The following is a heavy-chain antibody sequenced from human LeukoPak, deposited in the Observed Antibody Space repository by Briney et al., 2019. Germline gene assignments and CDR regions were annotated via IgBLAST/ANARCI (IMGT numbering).Heavy chain of an antibody. CDR1: GFTFSSYA. CDR2: ISYVGSNK. V-gene: IGHV3-30*04. Sequence: PGRSLRLSCAASGFTFSSYAMHWVRQAPGKGLEWVAVISYVGSNKYYADSVKGRFTISRDNSKNTLYLQMNSLRAEDTAVYYCARVPGSSWYYFDYWGQGTLVTVSS. J-gene: IGHJ4*02. D-gene: IGHD6-13*01. CDR3: ARVPGSSWYYFDY.